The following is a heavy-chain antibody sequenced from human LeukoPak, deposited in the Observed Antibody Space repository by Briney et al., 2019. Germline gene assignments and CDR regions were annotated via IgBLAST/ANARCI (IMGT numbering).Heavy chain of an antibody. V-gene: IGHV3-23*01. CDR3: VKGGNNGWHYFGN. J-gene: IGHJ4*02. CDR2: ITGSGEDT. CDR1: GFAFSAYA. D-gene: IGHD6-19*01. Sequence: PGGSLRLSCAASGFAFSAYAMTWVRQAPGKGLEWVSTITGSGEDTYYAESVKGRFTISRDSSKNWLSLQVDSLRADDTAVYYCVKGGNNGWHYFGNWGQGTLVSVSS.